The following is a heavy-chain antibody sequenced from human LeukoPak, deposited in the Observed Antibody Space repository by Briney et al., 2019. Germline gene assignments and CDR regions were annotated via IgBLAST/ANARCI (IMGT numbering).Heavy chain of an antibody. J-gene: IGHJ3*02. Sequence: PGGSLRLSCAASGFTFSSYAMSWVRQAPGKGLEWVSAISGSGGSTYYADSVKGRFTISRDNSKNTLNLQMNSLRAEDTAVYYCAKDSGYSSSWSQAFGIWGQGTMVTVSS. CDR3: AKDSGYSSSWSQAFGI. CDR1: GFTFSSYA. D-gene: IGHD6-13*01. CDR2: ISGSGGST. V-gene: IGHV3-23*01.